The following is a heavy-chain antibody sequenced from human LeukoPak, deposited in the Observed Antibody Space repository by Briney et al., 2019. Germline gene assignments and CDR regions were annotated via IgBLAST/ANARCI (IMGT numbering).Heavy chain of an antibody. Sequence: KTSETLSLTCTISGGSISSYYWSWIRQPPGKGLEWIGYIYYSGSTNYNPSLKSRVTISVDTSKNQFSLKLSSVTAADTAVYYCARVVGWEQWLVDYWGQGTLVTVSS. V-gene: IGHV4-59*01. CDR3: ARVVGWEQWLVDY. J-gene: IGHJ4*02. CDR2: IYYSGST. D-gene: IGHD6-19*01. CDR1: GGSISSYY.